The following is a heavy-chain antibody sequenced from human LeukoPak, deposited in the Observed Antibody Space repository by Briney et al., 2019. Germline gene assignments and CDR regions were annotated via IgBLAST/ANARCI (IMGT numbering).Heavy chain of an antibody. CDR1: GGSISSGHYW. D-gene: IGHD2-15*01. J-gene: IGHJ4*02. CDR2: IYYSGNT. Sequence: SETLSLTCTVSGGSISSGHYWWGWVRQPPGKGLDWIGSIYYSGNTHYNPSLQSRVTVSVDTSKNQFSLKLTSVTAADTAVYYCVRQRGVGSWSFDYWGQGNLVTVSS. V-gene: IGHV4-39*01. CDR3: VRQRGVGSWSFDY.